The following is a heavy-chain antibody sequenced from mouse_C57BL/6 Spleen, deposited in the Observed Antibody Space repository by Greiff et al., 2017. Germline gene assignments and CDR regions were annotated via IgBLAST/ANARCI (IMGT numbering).Heavy chain of an antibody. J-gene: IGHJ2*01. CDR1: GFTFSDYG. D-gene: IGHD2-5*01. Sequence: EVKVEESGGGLVKPGGSLKLSCAASGFTFSDYGMHWVRQAPEKGLEWVAYISSGSSTIYYADTVKGRFTISRDNAKNTLFLQMTSLRSEDTAMYYCAKIYSNYVRGYFDYWGQGTTLTVAS. CDR3: AKIYSNYVRGYFDY. V-gene: IGHV5-17*01. CDR2: ISSGSSTI.